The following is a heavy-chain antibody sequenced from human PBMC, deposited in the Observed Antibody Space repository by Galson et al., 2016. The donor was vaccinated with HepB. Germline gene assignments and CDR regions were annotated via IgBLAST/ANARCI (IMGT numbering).Heavy chain of an antibody. D-gene: IGHD2-15*01. CDR1: GFSVRSNY. Sequence: SLRLSCAGSGFSVRSNYMNWVRQAPGKGLEWLSVTYSGGATSYADSVKGRFTISRDTSNNTVFLQMNSLRSEDTAVYYCTKNLDGGWHFPFDYWGQGTLVTVSS. J-gene: IGHJ4*02. V-gene: IGHV3-53*05. CDR2: TYSGGAT. CDR3: TKNLDGGWHFPFDY.